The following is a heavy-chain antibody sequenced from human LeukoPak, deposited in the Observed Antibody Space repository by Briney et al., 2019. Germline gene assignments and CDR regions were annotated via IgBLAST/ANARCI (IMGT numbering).Heavy chain of an antibody. J-gene: IGHJ4*02. CDR3: AKDRRGYSYGYDFDY. CDR2: ISGSGGSI. Sequence: GGSLRLSCAASGFTFSSYAMSWVRQAPGRGLEWVSAISGSGGSIYYADSVKGRFTISRDNSKNTLYLQMNSLRAEDTAVYYCAKDRRGYSYGYDFDYWGQGTLVTVSS. CDR1: GFTFSSYA. D-gene: IGHD5-18*01. V-gene: IGHV3-23*01.